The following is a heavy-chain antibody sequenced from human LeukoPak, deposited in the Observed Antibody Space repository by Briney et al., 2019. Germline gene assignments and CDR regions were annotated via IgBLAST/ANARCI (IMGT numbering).Heavy chain of an antibody. CDR1: GFTFSDYN. J-gene: IGHJ6*03. Sequence: GGSLRLSCAASGFTFSDYNMRWIRQAPGKGLEWVSSISRSGSTKYYADSVKGRFTISRDNAKNSLFLQMNSLRAEDTAVYYCARVLGYCSGGNCYSGGLGYMDVWGKGTTVTIS. CDR2: ISRSGSTK. V-gene: IGHV3-11*01. D-gene: IGHD2-15*01. CDR3: ARVLGYCSGGNCYSGGLGYMDV.